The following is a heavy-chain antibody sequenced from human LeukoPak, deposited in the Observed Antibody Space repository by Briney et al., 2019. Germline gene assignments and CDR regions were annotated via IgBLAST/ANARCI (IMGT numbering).Heavy chain of an antibody. V-gene: IGHV4-61*02. Sequence: PSETLSLTCTVSGGSISSGSYYWSWIRQPAGKGLEWIGRIYTSGSTNYNPSLKSRVTISVDTSKNQFSLKLSSVTAADTAVYYCARRLPGFLVRGVLNGNWFDPWGQGTLVTVSS. J-gene: IGHJ5*02. CDR1: GGSISSGSYY. D-gene: IGHD3-10*01. CDR2: IYTSGST. CDR3: ARRLPGFLVRGVLNGNWFDP.